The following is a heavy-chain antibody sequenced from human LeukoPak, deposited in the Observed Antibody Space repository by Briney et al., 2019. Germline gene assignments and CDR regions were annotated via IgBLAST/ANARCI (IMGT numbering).Heavy chain of an antibody. D-gene: IGHD4-17*01. CDR1: GFTFSSYG. Sequence: GGSLRLSCAASGFTFSSYGMHWVRQAPGKGLEWVAFIRYDGSNKYYADSVKGRFTISRDNSKNTLYLQMNSLRAEDTAVYYCAKDRTGDYSSYFDYWGQGTLVTVSS. V-gene: IGHV3-30*02. J-gene: IGHJ4*02. CDR3: AKDRTGDYSSYFDY. CDR2: IRYDGSNK.